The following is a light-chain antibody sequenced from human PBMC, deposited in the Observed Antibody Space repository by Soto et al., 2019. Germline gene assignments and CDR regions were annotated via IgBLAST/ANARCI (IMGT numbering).Light chain of an antibody. J-gene: IGKJ5*01. Sequence: VLTQSPGTLSLSPGEGATLSCRASQSVGSKLAWFQQKPGQAPRLLIYDASNRATGIPARFSGSGSGTDFTVTTSSLEPEDFAVYYCQQRSSWPITFGPGTRLEIK. V-gene: IGKV3-11*01. CDR1: QSVGSK. CDR2: DAS. CDR3: QQRSSWPIT.